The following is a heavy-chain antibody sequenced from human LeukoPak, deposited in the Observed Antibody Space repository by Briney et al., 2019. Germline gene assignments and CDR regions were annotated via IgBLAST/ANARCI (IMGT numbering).Heavy chain of an antibody. J-gene: IGHJ4*02. D-gene: IGHD4-17*01. V-gene: IGHV1-3*01. CDR2: INAGNGNT. CDR3: ARDLDGDYPDY. Sequence: ASVKVSCKASGYTFTSYAMRWVRQAPGQRLEWMGWINAGNGNTKYSQKFQGRVTITRDTSASTAYMELSSLRSEDTAVYYCARDLDGDYPDYWGQGTLVTVSS. CDR1: GYTFTSYA.